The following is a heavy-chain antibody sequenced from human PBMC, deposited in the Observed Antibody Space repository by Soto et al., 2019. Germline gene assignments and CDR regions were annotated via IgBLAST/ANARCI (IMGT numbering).Heavy chain of an antibody. Sequence: ASVKVFGKASGYTFVADDVFWVRQAPGHGLEWMGWINPKTGDTNYAQNFQGRVTMTRDTSISTAYMELSRLTSDDTALYYCARQLAYCGGDCYTEPIDYW. CDR3: ARQLAYCGGDCYTEPIDY. V-gene: IGHV1-2*02. CDR1: GYTFVADD. J-gene: IGHJ4*01. CDR2: INPKTGDT. D-gene: IGHD2-21*02.